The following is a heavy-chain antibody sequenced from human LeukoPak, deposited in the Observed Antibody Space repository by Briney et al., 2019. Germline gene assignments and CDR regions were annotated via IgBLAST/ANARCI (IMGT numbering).Heavy chain of an antibody. Sequence: PSETLSLTCAVYGGSFGGYYWSWIRQPPGKGLEWIGEINHSGSTNYNPSLKSRVTISVDTSKNQFSLNLSSVTAADTAVYFCARGRYSFGYWGQGTLVTVSS. V-gene: IGHV4-34*01. CDR2: INHSGST. J-gene: IGHJ4*02. CDR1: GGSFGGYY. D-gene: IGHD5-18*01. CDR3: ARGRYSFGY.